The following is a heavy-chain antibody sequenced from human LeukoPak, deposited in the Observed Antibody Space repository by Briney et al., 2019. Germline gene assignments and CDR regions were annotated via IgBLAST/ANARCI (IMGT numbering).Heavy chain of an antibody. CDR1: GGTFSSYV. CDR2: LIPLFNTP. CDR3: ARVDRNYFYMDV. J-gene: IGHJ6*03. V-gene: IGHV1-69*05. Sequence: ASVKVSCKASGGTFSSYVITWVRQAPGQGLEWVGGLIPLFNTPNYAQKFQGRVTITTDESTHTSYMELNSLRSADTAVYYCARVDRNYFYMDVWGKGTTVTVSS.